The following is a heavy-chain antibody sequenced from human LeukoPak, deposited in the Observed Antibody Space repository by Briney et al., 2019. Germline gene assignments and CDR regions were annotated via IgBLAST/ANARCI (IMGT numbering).Heavy chain of an antibody. Sequence: GGSLRLSCAASGFTFDDYTMHWVRQAPGKGLEWVSLISWDGGSTHYADSVKGRFTISRDNSKNSLYLQMNSLRAEDTALYYCAKGDRIVARDAFDIWGQGTMVTVSS. CDR2: ISWDGGST. CDR1: GFTFDDYT. V-gene: IGHV3-43*01. D-gene: IGHD6-6*01. CDR3: AKGDRIVARDAFDI. J-gene: IGHJ3*02.